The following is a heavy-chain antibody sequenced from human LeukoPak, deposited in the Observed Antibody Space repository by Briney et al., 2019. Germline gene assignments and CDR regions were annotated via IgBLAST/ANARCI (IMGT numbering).Heavy chain of an antibody. CDR1: GYSFTSYW. CDR3: ARHGHCTNGVCYSNYYYYMDV. Sequence: GESLKISWKGSGYSFTSYWIGWVRQLPGKGLGWVGIIYPDDSDTRYIPSFEGQVIISVHKSIRTAYLQWSRLTAAHTAKYYCARHGHCTNGVCYSNYYYYMDVWGKGTTVTVSS. J-gene: IGHJ6*03. CDR2: IYPDDSDT. D-gene: IGHD2-8*01. V-gene: IGHV5-51*01.